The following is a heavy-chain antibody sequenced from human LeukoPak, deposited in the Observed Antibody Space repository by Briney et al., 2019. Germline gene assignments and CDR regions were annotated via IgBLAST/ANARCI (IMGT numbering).Heavy chain of an antibody. J-gene: IGHJ4*02. CDR3: ARGDGEYYYDRSGYYYDY. V-gene: IGHV1-2*02. D-gene: IGHD3-22*01. Sequence: ASVKVSCKASGYTFTGYYMHWVRQAPGQGLEWMGWINPNSGGTNYAQKFQGRVTMTRDTSISTAYMELSRLRSDDTAVYYCARGDGEYYYDRSGYYYDYWGQGTLVTVSS. CDR1: GYTFTGYY. CDR2: INPNSGGT.